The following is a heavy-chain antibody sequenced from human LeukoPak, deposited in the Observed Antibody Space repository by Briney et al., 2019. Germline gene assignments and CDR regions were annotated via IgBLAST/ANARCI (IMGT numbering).Heavy chain of an antibody. CDR2: IYYSGST. CDR1: GGSISSYY. CDR3: ARQGTQGGAAGAFDI. D-gene: IGHD2-15*01. Sequence: PSETLSLTCTVSGGSISSYYWSWIRQPPGKGLEWIGYIYYSGSTNYNPSLKSRVTISVDTSKNQFSLKLSSVTAADTAVYYCARQGTQGGAAGAFDIWGQGTMVTVSS. V-gene: IGHV4-59*08. J-gene: IGHJ3*02.